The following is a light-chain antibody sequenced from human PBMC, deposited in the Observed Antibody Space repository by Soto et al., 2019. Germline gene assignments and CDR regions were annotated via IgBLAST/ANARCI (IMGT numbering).Light chain of an antibody. J-gene: IGKJ2*01. CDR3: QQLNSYPQMYT. Sequence: IQLTQSPSSLSASVGDRVTITCRASQGISSYLAWYQQKPGKAPKLLIYAASTLQSGVPSRFSGSGSGTDFTLPISSLQPEDFATYYCQQLNSYPQMYTFGQGTKLEIK. CDR1: QGISSY. CDR2: AAS. V-gene: IGKV1-9*01.